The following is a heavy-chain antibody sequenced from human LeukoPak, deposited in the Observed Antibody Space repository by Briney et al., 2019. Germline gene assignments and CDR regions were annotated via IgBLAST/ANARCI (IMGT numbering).Heavy chain of an antibody. V-gene: IGHV3-30*02. J-gene: IGHJ4*02. CDR2: IRYDGSNK. CDR1: GFTFSGYG. CDR3: AKDLPSYDFWSGSMY. Sequence: GGSLRLSCAASGFTFSGYGMPWVRQAPGKGLGWVAFIRYDGSNKYYADSVKGRFTISRDNSKNTLYLQMNSLRAEDTAVYYCAKDLPSYDFWSGSMYWGQGTLVTVSS. D-gene: IGHD3-3*01.